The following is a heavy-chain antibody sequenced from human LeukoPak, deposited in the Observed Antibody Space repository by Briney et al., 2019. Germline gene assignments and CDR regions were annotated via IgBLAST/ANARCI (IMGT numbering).Heavy chain of an antibody. Sequence: PGGSLRLSCAASGFTFDTLAMSWARQAPGKGLEWVSTIRGSAGSTTYADSGKGRFTISRDNSMNMLYLQMNNLRAEDTAIYYCAKAAEYGSGKYNWFDTWGQGTLVTVSS. V-gene: IGHV3-23*01. CDR1: GFTFDTLA. CDR3: AKAAEYGSGKYNWFDT. CDR2: IRGSAGST. J-gene: IGHJ5*02. D-gene: IGHD3-10*01.